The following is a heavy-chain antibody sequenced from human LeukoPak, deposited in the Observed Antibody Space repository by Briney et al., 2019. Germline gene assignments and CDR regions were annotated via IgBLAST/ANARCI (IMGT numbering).Heavy chain of an antibody. D-gene: IGHD6-13*01. V-gene: IGHV4-61*01. CDR1: GGSVSSGSYY. J-gene: IGHJ5*02. Sequence: PSETLSLTCTVSGGSVSSGSYYWSWIRQPPGKGLEWIGYIYYSGSTNYNPSLKSRVTISVDTSKNQFSLKLSSVTAADTAVYYCARVRSWYWFDPWGQGTLVTVSS. CDR2: IYYSGST. CDR3: ARVRSWYWFDP.